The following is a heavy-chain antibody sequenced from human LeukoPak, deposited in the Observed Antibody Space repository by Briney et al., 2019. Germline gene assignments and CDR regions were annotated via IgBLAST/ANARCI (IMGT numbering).Heavy chain of an antibody. CDR1: GGSISSYY. CDR3: AREPHSMKYYYGSGSLAGILDV. V-gene: IGHV4-4*07. CDR2: IYTSGST. Sequence: TSETLSLTCTVSGGSISSYYWSWIRQPAGKGLEWIGRIYTSGSTNYNPSLKSRVTISVDTSKNQFSLKLSSVTAADTAVYYCAREPHSMKYYYGSGSLAGILDVWGKGTTVTVSS. J-gene: IGHJ6*04. D-gene: IGHD3-10*01.